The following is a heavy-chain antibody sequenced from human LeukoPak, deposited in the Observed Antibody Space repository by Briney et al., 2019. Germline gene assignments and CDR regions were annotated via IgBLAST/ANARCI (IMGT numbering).Heavy chain of an antibody. J-gene: IGHJ4*02. CDR2: ISSSSSYI. CDR3: ANYCSGGCCNGGY. V-gene: IGHV3-21*01. D-gene: IGHD2-15*01. Sequence: PGGSLRLSCAASGFTFSSYSMNWVRQAPGKGLEWVSSISSSSSYIYYADSVKGRFTISRDNAKNSLYLQMNSLRAEDTAVYYCANYCSGGCCNGGYWGQGTLVTVSS. CDR1: GFTFSSYS.